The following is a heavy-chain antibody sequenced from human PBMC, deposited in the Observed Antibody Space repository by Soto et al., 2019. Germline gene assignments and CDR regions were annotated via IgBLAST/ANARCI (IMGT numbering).Heavy chain of an antibody. CDR3: VKESLGYCSGGSCYRGAFDI. CDR2: INTNGGST. Sequence: GGSLRLSCSASGFTFSSYAMHWVCQAPGKGLEYVSTINTNGGSTYYADSVKGRFTISRDNSKNTLYLQMSSLRAEDTAVYYCVKESLGYCSGGSCYRGAFDIWGQGTMVTVSS. CDR1: GFTFSSYA. J-gene: IGHJ3*02. D-gene: IGHD2-15*01. V-gene: IGHV3-64D*08.